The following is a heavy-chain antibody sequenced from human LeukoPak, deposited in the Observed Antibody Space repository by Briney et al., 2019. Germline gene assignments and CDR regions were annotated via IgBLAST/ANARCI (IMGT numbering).Heavy chain of an antibody. CDR2: ISGSGAGT. V-gene: IGHV3-23*01. J-gene: IGHJ3*02. D-gene: IGHD3-22*01. Sequence: GGSLRLSCAASGFTFSTYAMTWVRQAPGKGLEWVSTISGSGAGTYYAASVKGRFTISRDNSKNTLYLQMNSLRAEDTALYYCAKDIPYYYDSSGYYSEAFDIWGQGTMVTVSS. CDR3: AKDIPYYYDSSGYYSEAFDI. CDR1: GFTFSTYA.